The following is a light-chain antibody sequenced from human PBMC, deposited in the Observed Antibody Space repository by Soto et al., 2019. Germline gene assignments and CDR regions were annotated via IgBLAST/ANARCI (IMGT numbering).Light chain of an antibody. CDR3: SLYTTSTTWV. CDR1: SSDVGSSNH. J-gene: IGLJ3*02. CDR2: EVG. V-gene: IGLV2-18*01. Sequence: QSALTQPPSVSGSPGQSVSISCTGSSSDVGSSNHVSWYQQPPGTAPKLIIYEVGNRPSGVPGRFSGSKSGNTASLTISGLQAEDEADYYGSLYTTSTTWVFGGGTKVTVL.